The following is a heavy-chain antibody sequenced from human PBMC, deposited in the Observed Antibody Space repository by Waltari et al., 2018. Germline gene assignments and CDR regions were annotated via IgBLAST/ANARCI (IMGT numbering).Heavy chain of an antibody. Sequence: EEQLSESGGGLVQPGGSLRLSCAASGFTCKDFDMTWVRQAPGKGVEWVSNINSYGSDTQYADSVRGRFTMSRDNSRGTVSLEMNGLRAADTAVYYCVKVMGDLGTKYGLDVWGRGTTVTVSS. V-gene: IGHV3-23*05. CDR3: VKVMGDLGTKYGLDV. D-gene: IGHD1-1*01. J-gene: IGHJ6*01. CDR2: INSYGSDT. CDR1: GFTCKDFD.